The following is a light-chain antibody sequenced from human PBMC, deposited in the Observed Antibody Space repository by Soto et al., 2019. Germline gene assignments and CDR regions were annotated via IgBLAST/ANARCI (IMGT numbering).Light chain of an antibody. J-gene: IGLJ2*01. CDR3: SLYTSSSTVV. Sequence: QSVLTQPPSVSGSPGQSVTISCTGTSSDVGSYNRVSWYQQPPGTAPKLMIYEVSNRPSGVTDRFSGSKSGNTASLTISGLQAEDEADYYCSLYTSSSTVVFGGGTKLTVL. CDR2: EVS. CDR1: SSDVGSYNR. V-gene: IGLV2-18*01.